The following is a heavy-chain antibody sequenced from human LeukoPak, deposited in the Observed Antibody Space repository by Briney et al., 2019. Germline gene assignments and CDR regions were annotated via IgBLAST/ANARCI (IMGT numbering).Heavy chain of an antibody. CDR2: IYYSGST. D-gene: IGHD2-21*02. Sequence: PSHTLSPTCTLASPSITRYYCTSIRQPPGKGLESLGHIYYSGSTNYNPSLKSRVTISVDTSKNQFSLKVSFVTAADTAVYYCARRGGDFVLDYWAQGTLVTVSS. V-gene: IGHV4-59*08. J-gene: IGHJ4*02. CDR3: ARRGGDFVLDY. CDR1: SPSITRYY.